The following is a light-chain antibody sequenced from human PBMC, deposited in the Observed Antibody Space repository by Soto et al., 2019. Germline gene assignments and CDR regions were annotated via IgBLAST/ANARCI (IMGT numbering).Light chain of an antibody. CDR1: QTVRNN. Sequence: EFVLTQSPGTLSLSPGERATLSCRASQTVRNNYLAWYQQKPGQAPRLLTYGASTRATCIPARFSGSGSGTEFTLTISSLQPEDFAVYYCQQYYNWPRTFGQGTKVDIK. CDR3: QQYYNWPRT. V-gene: IGKV3-15*01. J-gene: IGKJ1*01. CDR2: GAS.